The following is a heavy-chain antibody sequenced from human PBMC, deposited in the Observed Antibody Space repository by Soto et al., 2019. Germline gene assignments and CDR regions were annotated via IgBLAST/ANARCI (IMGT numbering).Heavy chain of an antibody. CDR3: ARGEDTAMAPRYYYGMDV. CDR2: INHSGST. J-gene: IGHJ6*02. D-gene: IGHD5-18*01. Sequence: QVQLQQWGAGLLKPSETLSLTCAVYGGSFSGYYWSWIRQPPGKGLEWIGEINHSGSTNYNPSLKSRVTISVDTSKNQFSLKLSSVTAADTDVYYCARGEDTAMAPRYYYGMDVWGQGTTVTVSS. V-gene: IGHV4-34*01. CDR1: GGSFSGYY.